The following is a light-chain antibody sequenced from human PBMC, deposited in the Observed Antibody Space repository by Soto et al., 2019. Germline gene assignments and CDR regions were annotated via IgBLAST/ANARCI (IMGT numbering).Light chain of an antibody. J-gene: IGKJ1*01. Sequence: DIQMTQSPSTLSASVGDRVTITCRASQSITIWLAWYQQKPGKAPKLLIFDAYSWESGVPSRFSGSGSGTEFTLTISSLQPDDFATYYCQHYNSYSWTFGQGTKVEIK. V-gene: IGKV1-5*01. CDR1: QSITIW. CDR2: DAY. CDR3: QHYNSYSWT.